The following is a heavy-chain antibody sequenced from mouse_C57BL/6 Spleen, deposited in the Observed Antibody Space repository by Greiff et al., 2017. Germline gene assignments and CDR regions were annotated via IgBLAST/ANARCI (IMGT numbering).Heavy chain of an antibody. Sequence: QVQLKQPGAELVRPGTSVKLSCKASGYTFTSYWMHWVKQRPGQGLEWIGVIDPSDSYTNYNQKFKGKATLTVDTSSSTAYMQLSSLTSEDSAVYYCAVSNPSFDYWGQGTTLTVSS. CDR1: GYTFTSYW. J-gene: IGHJ2*01. CDR2: IDPSDSYT. V-gene: IGHV1-59*01. CDR3: AVSNPSFDY. D-gene: IGHD2-5*01.